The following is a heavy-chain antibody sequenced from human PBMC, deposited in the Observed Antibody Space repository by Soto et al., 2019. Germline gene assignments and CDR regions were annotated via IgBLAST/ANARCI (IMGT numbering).Heavy chain of an antibody. CDR1: GGSISSCSYY. CDR2: VYCSGRT. CDR3: ANTYYDILTGYHDAFDI. J-gene: IGHJ3*02. Sequence: QLQLQESGPGLVKPSETLSLTCTVSGGSISSCSYYWGWVRQPPGKGLECIGRVYCSGRTYYNPSLKSRVTISVDTSKNQFSLKLSSVTAADTAVYYCANTYYDILTGYHDAFDIWGQGTMVTVSS. D-gene: IGHD3-9*01. V-gene: IGHV4-39*01.